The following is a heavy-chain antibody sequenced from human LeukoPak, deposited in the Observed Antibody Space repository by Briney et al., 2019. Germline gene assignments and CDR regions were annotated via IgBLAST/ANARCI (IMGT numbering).Heavy chain of an antibody. CDR3: GRDSIAEAGFDY. Sequence: GGSLRLSCAASGFTFSSYGMHWVRQAPGKGLEWVAVIRYDGSNKYYADSVKGRFTISRDNSKNTLYLQMNSLRAEDTAVYYCGRDSIAEAGFDYWGQGTLVTVSS. J-gene: IGHJ4*02. D-gene: IGHD6-13*01. V-gene: IGHV3-33*01. CDR1: GFTFSSYG. CDR2: IRYDGSNK.